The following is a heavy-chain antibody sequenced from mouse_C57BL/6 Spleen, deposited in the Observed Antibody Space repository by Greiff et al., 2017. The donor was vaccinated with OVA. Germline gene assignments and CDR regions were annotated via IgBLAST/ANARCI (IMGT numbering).Heavy chain of an antibody. CDR1: GFTFSSYT. CDR3: ARRRITAEAYFDY. V-gene: IGHV5-9*01. J-gene: IGHJ2*01. CDR2: ISGGGGNT. Sequence: EVQLVESGGGLVKPGGSLKLSCAASGFTFSSYTMSWVRQTPEKRLEWVATISGGGGNTYYPDSVKGRFTISRDNAKNTLYLQMSRLRSEDTALYYCARRRITAEAYFDYWGQGTTLTVSS. D-gene: IGHD2-4*01.